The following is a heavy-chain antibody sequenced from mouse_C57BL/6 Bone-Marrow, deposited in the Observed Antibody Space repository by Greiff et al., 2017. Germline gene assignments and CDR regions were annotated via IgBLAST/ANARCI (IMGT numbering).Heavy chain of an antibody. Sequence: QVQLQQPGAELVMPGASVQLSCKASGYTFTSYWMHWVKQRPGQGLEWIGEIAPSDSYTNYNQKFKGKSTLTVDESSSTAYMQLSSLTSEDSAVDYCARDLYYGSSYWYFEVWGTGTTVTVSS. D-gene: IGHD1-1*01. V-gene: IGHV1-69*01. J-gene: IGHJ1*03. CDR3: ARDLYYGSSYWYFEV. CDR2: IAPSDSYT. CDR1: GYTFTSYW.